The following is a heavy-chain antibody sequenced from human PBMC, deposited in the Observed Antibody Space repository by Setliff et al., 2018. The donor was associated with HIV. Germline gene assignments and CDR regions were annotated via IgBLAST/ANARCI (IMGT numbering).Heavy chain of an antibody. D-gene: IGHD5-12*01. CDR2: VDPEDGET. J-gene: IGHJ4*02. CDR3: ATADQKWHHY. V-gene: IGHV1-69-2*01. CDR1: GYTFTDYY. Sequence: EASVKVSCKASGYTFTDYYMHWVQQAPGKGLEWMGRVDPEDGETIYAEKFQGRVTITADTSTDTAYMELSSLRSEDTAVYYCATADQKWHHYWGQGTLVTSPQ.